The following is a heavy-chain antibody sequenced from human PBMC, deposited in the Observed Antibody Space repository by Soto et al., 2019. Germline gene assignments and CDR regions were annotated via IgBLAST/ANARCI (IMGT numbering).Heavy chain of an antibody. D-gene: IGHD2-8*01. CDR1: GFTFSDYY. CDR3: ARDLGEFGCTNGVCYWYWFDP. Sequence: PGGSLSLSCAASGFTFSDYYMSWIRQAPGKGLEWVSYISSSGITIYYADSVKGRFTISRDNAKNSLYLQMNSLRAEDTAVYYCARDLGEFGCTNGVCYWYWFDPWGQGTLVTVSS. V-gene: IGHV3-11*01. CDR2: ISSSGITI. J-gene: IGHJ5*02.